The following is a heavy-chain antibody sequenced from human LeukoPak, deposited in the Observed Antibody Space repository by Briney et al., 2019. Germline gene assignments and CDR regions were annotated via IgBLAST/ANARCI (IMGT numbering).Heavy chain of an antibody. D-gene: IGHD3-22*01. CDR3: AKDITMIVVVINAFDI. CDR2: IRNDGSNT. CDR1: GFTFSSYG. J-gene: IGHJ3*02. Sequence: PGGSLRLSCAASGFTFSSYGMHWVRQAPGKGLECVASIRNDGSNTYYADSVKGRFSISRDNSKNTLYLQMNSLRAEDTAVYYCAKDITMIVVVINAFDIWGQGTMVTVSS. V-gene: IGHV3-30*02.